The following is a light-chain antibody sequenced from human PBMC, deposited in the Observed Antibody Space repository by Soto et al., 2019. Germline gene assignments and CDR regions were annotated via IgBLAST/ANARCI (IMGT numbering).Light chain of an antibody. V-gene: IGKV3-15*01. CDR3: HQYNNWLQP. J-gene: IGKJ1*01. CDR2: GAS. CDR1: QSVTGD. Sequence: EIVMTQSPATLSVSPGERVTLSCRASQSVTGDLAWYQQKPGQAPRLLIYGASTRATGVPARFSGSGSGTEFTLTISGLQSEDFAVYYCHQYNNWLQPFGQGTKVEIK.